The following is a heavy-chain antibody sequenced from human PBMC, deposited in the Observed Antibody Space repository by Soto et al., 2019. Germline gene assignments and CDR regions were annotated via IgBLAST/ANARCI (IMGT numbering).Heavy chain of an antibody. CDR3: ARALFYSDSDGYYFEFDY. V-gene: IGHV2-26*01. Sequence: GSGPTLMNPTETLTLTCSVYGFSLTDTRMGVSWIRQAPGKALEWLAHIISNDDKSYSTSLKSRLTISKDTSKSQVVLRMTNLDPVDTGRYYCARALFYSDSDGYYFEFDYWGPGTLGTVSS. J-gene: IGHJ4*02. CDR1: GFSLTDTRMG. D-gene: IGHD3-22*01. CDR2: IISNDDK.